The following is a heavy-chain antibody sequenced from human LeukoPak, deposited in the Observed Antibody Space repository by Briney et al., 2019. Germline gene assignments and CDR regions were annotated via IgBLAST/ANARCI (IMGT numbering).Heavy chain of an antibody. J-gene: IGHJ6*02. CDR3: ASSGYSSTDYGMDV. CDR1: GYTFTSYG. Sequence: APVKVSCKASGYTFTSYGISWVRQAPGQGLEWMGWISAYNGNTNYAQKLQGRVTMTTDTSTSTAYMELRSLRSDDTAVYYCASSGYSSTDYGMDVWGQGTTVTVSS. D-gene: IGHD6-13*01. CDR2: ISAYNGNT. V-gene: IGHV1-18*01.